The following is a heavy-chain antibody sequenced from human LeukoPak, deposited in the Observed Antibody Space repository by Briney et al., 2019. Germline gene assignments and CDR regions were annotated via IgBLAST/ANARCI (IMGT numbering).Heavy chain of an antibody. CDR3: ARDPYVWGTRRDYYYYMDV. D-gene: IGHD3-16*01. V-gene: IGHV3-53*01. J-gene: IGHJ6*03. CDR2: IYSGGST. CDR1: GFTVSSNY. Sequence: GGSLRLSCAASGFTVSSNYMSWVRQAPGKGLEWVSVIYSGGSTYYADSVKGRFTISRDNSKNTLYLQMNSLRAGDTAVYYCARDPYVWGTRRDYYYYMDVWGKGTTVTISS.